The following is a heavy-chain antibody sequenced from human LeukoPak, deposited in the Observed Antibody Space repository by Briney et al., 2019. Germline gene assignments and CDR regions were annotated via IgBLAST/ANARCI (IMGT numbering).Heavy chain of an antibody. V-gene: IGHV4-59*01. CDR2: IYYSGST. CDR3: ARAHYDFWSGYLNWFDP. D-gene: IGHD3-3*01. J-gene: IGHJ5*02. Sequence: PSETLSLTCTVSGGSISSYYWSWIRQPPGKGLEWIGYIYYSGSTNYNPSLKSRVTISVDTSKNQFSLKLRSVTAADTAVYYCARAHYDFWSGYLNWFDPWGQGTLVTVSS. CDR1: GGSISSYY.